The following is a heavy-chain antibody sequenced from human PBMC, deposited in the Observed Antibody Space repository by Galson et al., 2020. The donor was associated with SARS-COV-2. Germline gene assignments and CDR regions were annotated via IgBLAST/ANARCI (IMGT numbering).Heavy chain of an antibody. Sequence: ASVKVSCKASGYTFINYYMHWVRQAPGQGLEWMGIINPSGGNTRYAQKFQGNVTMTRDTSTSTVHMELSSLRSEDTAVYYCARDRAPVWGQGTLVTVSS. CDR3: ARDRAPV. J-gene: IGHJ4*02. V-gene: IGHV1-46*01. CDR1: GYTFINYY. CDR2: INPSGGNT.